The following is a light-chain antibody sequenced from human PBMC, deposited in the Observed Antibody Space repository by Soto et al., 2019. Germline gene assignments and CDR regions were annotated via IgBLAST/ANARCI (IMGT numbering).Light chain of an antibody. CDR3: GSWDSSLNAGV. V-gene: IGLV1-51*01. J-gene: IGLJ1*01. CDR2: DNS. Sequence: QSVLTQPPSVSGAPGQRVTISCTGSSTNIGSNFVSWYQQLPGTAPKLLIYDNSERPSGIPDRFSGSESGTSATLGITGLQTGDEADYYCGSWDSSLNAGVFGTGTKVTVL. CDR1: STNIGSNF.